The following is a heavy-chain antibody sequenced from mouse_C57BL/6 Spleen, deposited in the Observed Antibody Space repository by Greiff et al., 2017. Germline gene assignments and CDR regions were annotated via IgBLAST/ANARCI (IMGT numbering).Heavy chain of an antibody. CDR1: GYTFTSYG. V-gene: IGHV1-81*01. Sequence: VKLQESGAELARPGASVKLSCKASGYTFTSYGISWVKQRTGQGLEWIGEIYPRSGNTYYNEKFKGKATLTADKSSSTAYMELRSLTSEDSAVYFCARSGPGDAMDYWGQGTSVTVSS. CDR2: IYPRSGNT. D-gene: IGHD3-1*01. J-gene: IGHJ4*01. CDR3: ARSGPGDAMDY.